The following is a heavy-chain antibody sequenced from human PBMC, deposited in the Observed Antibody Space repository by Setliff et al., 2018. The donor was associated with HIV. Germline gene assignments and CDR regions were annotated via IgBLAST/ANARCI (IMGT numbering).Heavy chain of an antibody. CDR3: ARKLRPGHGVDV. J-gene: IGHJ6*02. V-gene: IGHV3-7*01. CDR1: GFTFSSYA. D-gene: IGHD3-10*01. Sequence: PGGSLRLSCAASGFTFSSYAMSWVRQAPGKGLEWVANIKGDGSETYYVDSVKGRFTISRDNAKNSMDLQMNSLRAEDTAIYYCARKLRPGHGVDVWGQGTTVTVSS. CDR2: IKGDGSET.